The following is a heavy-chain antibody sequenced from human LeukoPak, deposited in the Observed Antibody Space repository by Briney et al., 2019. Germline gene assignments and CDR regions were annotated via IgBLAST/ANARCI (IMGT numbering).Heavy chain of an antibody. CDR3: ATATVGWFY. D-gene: IGHD4-23*01. CDR1: GGSINSSDYY. J-gene: IGHJ4*02. CDR2: IYYSGSA. Sequence: SETLSLTCTVSGGSINSSDYYWGWIRQPPGKELEWLGTIYYSGSAYYNPSLKSRVTISLDTSRNQFSLKLTSVTAADTAVYYCATATVGWFYWGQGTLVTV. V-gene: IGHV4-39*01.